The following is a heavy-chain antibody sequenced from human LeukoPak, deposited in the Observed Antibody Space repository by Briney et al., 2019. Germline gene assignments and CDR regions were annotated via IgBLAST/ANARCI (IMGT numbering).Heavy chain of an antibody. J-gene: IGHJ4*02. CDR3: ARSLGYCSGGSCPY. CDR1: GFTVSSNY. Sequence: GGSLRLSCAASGFTVSSNYMSWLRQAPGKGLEWVSVIYSGGSTYYADSVKGRFTISRDNSKNTLYLQMNSLRAEDTAVYYCARSLGYCSGGSCPYWGQGTLVTVSS. D-gene: IGHD2-15*01. V-gene: IGHV3-53*01. CDR2: IYSGGST.